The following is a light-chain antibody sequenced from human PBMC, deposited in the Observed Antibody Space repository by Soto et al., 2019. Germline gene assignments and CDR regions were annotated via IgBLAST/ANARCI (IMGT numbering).Light chain of an antibody. V-gene: IGKV3-20*01. Sequence: VVLTQSPGTLCLSLGERATLSCRASERIYSAYLGWYQQKPGQAPRLLIYGPSSRATGIPDRFSGSGSGTDFTLTISRLEPEDFAVYYCQQYGNSPITFGQGTGLEIK. J-gene: IGKJ5*01. CDR2: GPS. CDR3: QQYGNSPIT. CDR1: ERIYSAY.